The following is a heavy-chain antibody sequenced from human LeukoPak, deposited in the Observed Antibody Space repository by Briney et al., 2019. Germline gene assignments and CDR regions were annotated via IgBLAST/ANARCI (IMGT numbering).Heavy chain of an antibody. D-gene: IGHD4-17*01. Sequence: GGSLRLSCAASGFTFSSDWMSWVRQAPGKGLEWVANIKQDGSEKYYVDSVKGRFTISRDNAKNSLYLQMNSLRAEDTAVYYCARDRNYGDYHLYYYSAMDVWGQGTTVTVSS. J-gene: IGHJ6*02. CDR1: GFTFSSDW. V-gene: IGHV3-7*01. CDR2: IKQDGSEK. CDR3: ARDRNYGDYHLYYYSAMDV.